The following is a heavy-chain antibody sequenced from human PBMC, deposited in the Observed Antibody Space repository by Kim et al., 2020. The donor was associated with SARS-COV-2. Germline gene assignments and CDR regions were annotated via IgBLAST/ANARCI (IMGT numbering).Heavy chain of an antibody. CDR1: GFTFSSYA. V-gene: IGHV3-23*01. CDR3: AKDQSLAYSSSWYGDFSAFDI. J-gene: IGHJ3*02. CDR2: ISGSGGST. D-gene: IGHD6-13*01. Sequence: GGSLRLSCAASGFTFSSYAMSWVRQAPGKGLEWVSAISGSGGSTYYADSVKGRFTISRDNSKNTLYLQMNSLRAEDTAVYYCAKDQSLAYSSSWYGDFSAFDIWGQGTMVTVSS.